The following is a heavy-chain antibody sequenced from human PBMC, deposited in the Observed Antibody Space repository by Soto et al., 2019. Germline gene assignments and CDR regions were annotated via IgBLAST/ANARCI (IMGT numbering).Heavy chain of an antibody. CDR1: GYRFTSYW. V-gene: IGHV5-51*01. CDR2: IYLGDSNT. Sequence: GESLKISCKGSGYRFTSYWIGWVRQMPGKGLEWMGIIYLGDSNTRYSPSFQGQVTISADKSISTAYLQWSSLKASDTAIYYCARQEYCSSTSCYTVDSWGQGTLVTVSS. CDR3: ARQEYCSSTSCYTVDS. D-gene: IGHD2-2*02. J-gene: IGHJ4*02.